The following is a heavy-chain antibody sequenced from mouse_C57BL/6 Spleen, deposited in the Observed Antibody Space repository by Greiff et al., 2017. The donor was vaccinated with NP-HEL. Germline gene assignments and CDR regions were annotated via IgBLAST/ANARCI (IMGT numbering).Heavy chain of an antibody. J-gene: IGHJ2*01. D-gene: IGHD3-2*02. V-gene: IGHV1-26*01. CDR2: INPNNGGT. Sequence: EVQLQQSGPELVKPGASVKISCKASGYTFTDYYMNWVKQSHGKSLEWIGDINPNNGGTSYNQKFKGKATLTVDKSSSTAYMELRSLTSEDSAVYYCARSTPDSSGCFDYWGQGTTLTVSS. CDR3: ARSTPDSSGCFDY. CDR1: GYTFTDYY.